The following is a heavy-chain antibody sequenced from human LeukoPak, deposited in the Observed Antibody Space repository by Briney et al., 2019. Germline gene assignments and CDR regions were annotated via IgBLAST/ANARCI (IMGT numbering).Heavy chain of an antibody. J-gene: IGHJ5*02. CDR2: IYYSGNT. V-gene: IGHV4-39*07. CDR1: GDSISTSNSY. CDR3: ARSSGWYWFDP. D-gene: IGHD6-19*01. Sequence: SETLSLTCTVSGDSISTSNSYWGWIRQPPGKGLEWIGSIYYSGNTYYNPSLKSRVTISVDTSKNQFSLKPSSVTAADTAVYYCARSSGWYWFDPWGQGTLVTVSS.